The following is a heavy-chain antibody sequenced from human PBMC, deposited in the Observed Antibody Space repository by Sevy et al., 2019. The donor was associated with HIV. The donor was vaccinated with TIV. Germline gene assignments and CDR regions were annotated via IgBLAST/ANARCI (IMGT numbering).Heavy chain of an antibody. V-gene: IGHV1-69*13. CDR2: IIPMFETA. CDR1: GRTFRNYA. CDR3: ASSISWYASFDS. D-gene: IGHD6-13*01. J-gene: IGHJ4*02. Sequence: ASVKVSCKASGRTFRNYALSWVRQAPGQGLEWMGGIIPMFETANYVQKFQGRVTITADESTNTAYMELSSLRSEDTAIYYCASSISWYASFDSWGQGTLVTVSS.